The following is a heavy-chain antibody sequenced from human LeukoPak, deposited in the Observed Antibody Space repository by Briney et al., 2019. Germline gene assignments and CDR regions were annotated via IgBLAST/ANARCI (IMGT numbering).Heavy chain of an antibody. Sequence: KTSETLSLTCTVSGGSISSSGYYWGWIRQAPGKGLEWIGIIYYSASTYYNPSLKSRVTISVDTSENQFSLKLSSVTAADTAVYYCARFRTLTTHVDYWGQGTLFTVSS. CDR3: ARFRTLTTHVDY. CDR2: IYYSAST. J-gene: IGHJ4*02. V-gene: IGHV4-39*01. D-gene: IGHD1/OR15-1a*01. CDR1: GGSISSSGYY.